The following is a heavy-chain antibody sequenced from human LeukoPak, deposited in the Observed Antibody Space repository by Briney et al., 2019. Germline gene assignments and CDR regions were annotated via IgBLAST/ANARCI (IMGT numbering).Heavy chain of an antibody. D-gene: IGHD4-17*01. Sequence: SETLSLTCAVSGGSISSGGYSWSWIRQPPGKGLEWIGYIYHSGSTYYNPSLKSRVTISVDRSKNQFSLKLSSVTAADTAVYYCARMLKMKGYGDYVKGRWFDPWGQGTLVTVSS. V-gene: IGHV4-30-2*01. CDR1: GGSISSGGYS. J-gene: IGHJ5*02. CDR3: ARMLKMKGYGDYVKGRWFDP. CDR2: IYHSGST.